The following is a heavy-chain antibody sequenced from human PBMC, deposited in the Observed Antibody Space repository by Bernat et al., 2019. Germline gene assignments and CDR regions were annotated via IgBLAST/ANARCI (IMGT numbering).Heavy chain of an antibody. CDR3: ARQAGNNWNYWYFDL. CDR1: GFPVSSNY. CDR2: IYSGGNT. J-gene: IGHJ2*01. D-gene: IGHD1-20*01. V-gene: IGHV3-66*04. Sequence: EVQLVASGGALVQPGGSLRLSCTASGFPVSSNYMSWVRQVPGKGLAWVSVIYSGGNTYYGESVKGKFTISRDNLKNKLYLQTNSLRAEDTAVYYWARQAGNNWNYWYFDLWGRGTLVTVSS.